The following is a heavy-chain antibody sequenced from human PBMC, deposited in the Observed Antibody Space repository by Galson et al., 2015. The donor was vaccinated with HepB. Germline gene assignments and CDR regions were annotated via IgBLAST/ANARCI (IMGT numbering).Heavy chain of an antibody. V-gene: IGHV3-7*03. J-gene: IGHJ6*02. Sequence: SLRLSCAASGFTFSSYWMSWVRQAPGKGLEWVANIKQDGSEKYYVDSVKGRFTISRDNAKNSLYLQMNSLRAEDTAVYYCARDTLASYRGYYYGMDVWGQGTTVTVSS. CDR1: GFTFSSYW. D-gene: IGHD3-16*01. CDR3: ARDTLASYRGYYYGMDV. CDR2: IKQDGSEK.